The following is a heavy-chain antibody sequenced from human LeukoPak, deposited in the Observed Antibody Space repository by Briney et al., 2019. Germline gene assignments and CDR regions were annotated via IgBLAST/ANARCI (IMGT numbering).Heavy chain of an antibody. V-gene: IGHV4-4*07. CDR3: ARSGPIAVAGVDY. Sequence: PSETLSLTCIVSGGSISSYYWSWIRQPAGKGLEWIGRIYSSGNTNYNPSLKSRVTISVDKSKNQFSLKLSSVTAADTAVYYCARSGPIAVAGVDYWGQGTLVTVSP. CDR1: GGSISSYY. CDR2: IYSSGNT. J-gene: IGHJ4*02. D-gene: IGHD6-19*01.